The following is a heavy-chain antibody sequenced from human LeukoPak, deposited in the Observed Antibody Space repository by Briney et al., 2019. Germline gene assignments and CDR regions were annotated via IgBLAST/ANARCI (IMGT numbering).Heavy chain of an antibody. CDR2: ISSSGSTI. J-gene: IGHJ4*02. D-gene: IGHD6-19*01. CDR3: ARATLAVAGPAFDY. V-gene: IGHV3-48*03. Sequence: PGGSLRLSCAASGFTFSSYEMNWVRQAPGKGLEWVSYISSSGSTIYYADSVKGRFTISRDNAKNSLYLQMNSLRAEDTAVYYCARATLAVAGPAFDYWGQGTLVTVSS. CDR1: GFTFSSYE.